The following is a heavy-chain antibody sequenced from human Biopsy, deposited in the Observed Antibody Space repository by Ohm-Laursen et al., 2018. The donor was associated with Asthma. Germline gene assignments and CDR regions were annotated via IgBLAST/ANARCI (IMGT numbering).Heavy chain of an antibody. V-gene: IGHV4-61*01. CDR2: IYYTGSD. Sequence: GTLSLTCTVSGGSVSTGSYYWSWIRQPPGQGLEWLGYIYYTGSDNYNPSLKSRVTISVDTSKNQSSLRLNSVAAADTAVYYCARGPNYHGSGRAPIGMDVWGQGTTVTVSS. J-gene: IGHJ6*02. CDR3: ARGPNYHGSGRAPIGMDV. D-gene: IGHD3-10*01. CDR1: GGSVSTGSYY.